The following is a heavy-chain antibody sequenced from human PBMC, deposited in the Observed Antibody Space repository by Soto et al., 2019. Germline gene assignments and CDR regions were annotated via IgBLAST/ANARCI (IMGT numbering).Heavy chain of an antibody. Sequence: QVQLVESGGDVVQPGRSLRLSCAASGFTFSFYAVHWVRQAPGKGLEWVAVISYNGRNKHYVDSVKGRFTISRDNSQYTLDLQMYSLRPDDTSVYYCARQAKIGDRSQFYFDSWGQGSLVTVSS. J-gene: IGHJ4*02. CDR1: GFTFSFYA. CDR2: ISYNGRNK. V-gene: IGHV3-30*04. D-gene: IGHD3-16*01. CDR3: ARQAKIGDRSQFYFDS.